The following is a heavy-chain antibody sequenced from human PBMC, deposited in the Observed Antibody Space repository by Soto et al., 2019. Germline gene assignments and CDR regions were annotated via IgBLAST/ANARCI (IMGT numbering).Heavy chain of an antibody. J-gene: IGHJ5*02. V-gene: IGHV3-33*03. CDR1: GFTFRRHG. CDR3: ARWSNHKVVDP. CDR2: IWYDGSEQ. D-gene: IGHD2-8*02. Sequence: QEQLVESGGGVVQPGMSLRLSCEGSGFTFRRHGMHWVRQSPGKGLEWLAVIWYDGSEQYYADSVKGRFTISRDNSKNMLYLQLNTLTVEDTAVYYCARWSNHKVVDPWDQGTMVTVS.